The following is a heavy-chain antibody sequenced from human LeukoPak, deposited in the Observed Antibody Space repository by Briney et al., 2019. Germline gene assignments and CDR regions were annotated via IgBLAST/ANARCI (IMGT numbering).Heavy chain of an antibody. V-gene: IGHV4-34*01. J-gene: IGHJ6*03. CDR1: GGSFSGYY. CDR3: ARGGGRVYDYVWGSYSRAHYYMDV. Sequence: PSETLSLTCAVYGGSFSGYYWSWIRQPPGKGLEWIGEINHSGSTNYNPSLKSRVTISVDTSKNQFSLKLSSVTAADTAVYYCARGGGRVYDYVWGSYSRAHYYMDVWGKGTTVTVSS. D-gene: IGHD3-16*01. CDR2: INHSGST.